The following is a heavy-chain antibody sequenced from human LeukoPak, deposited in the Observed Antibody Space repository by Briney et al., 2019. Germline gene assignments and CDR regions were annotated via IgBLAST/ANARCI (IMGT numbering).Heavy chain of an antibody. CDR3: ARDYSSGWDRGAFDI. CDR1: GGSISGYY. Sequence: SETLSLTCTVSGGSISGYYWSWIRQPPGKGLEWIAYINYSGNTHYNPSLKSRVTISVDTSKNQFSLKLSSVTAADTAVYYCARDYSSGWDRGAFDIWGQGTMVTVSS. CDR2: INYSGNT. V-gene: IGHV4-59*12. J-gene: IGHJ3*02. D-gene: IGHD6-19*01.